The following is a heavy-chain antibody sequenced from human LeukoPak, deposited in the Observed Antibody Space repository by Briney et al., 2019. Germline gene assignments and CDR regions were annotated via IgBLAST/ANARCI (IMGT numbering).Heavy chain of an antibody. CDR1: GGSISLSYYY. V-gene: IGHV4-39*07. D-gene: IGHD1-14*01. CDR2: VYYSGTT. CDR3: ARVGTPGCVDY. Sequence: PSETLSLTCSVSGGSISLSYYYWGWIRQPPGKALEWIGSVYYSGTTSYNPSLKSRVTISVDMSKNHFSLRLSSVTAADTAVYYCARVGTPGCVDYWGQGTLVTVSS. J-gene: IGHJ4*02.